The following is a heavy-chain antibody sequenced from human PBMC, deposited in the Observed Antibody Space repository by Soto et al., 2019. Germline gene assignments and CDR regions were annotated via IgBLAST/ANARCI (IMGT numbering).Heavy chain of an antibody. CDR1: GFTFSTYG. D-gene: IGHD2-15*01. V-gene: IGHV3-33*01. CDR2: IWYDGSNK. Sequence: QVQLVESGGGVVQPGRSLRLSCAASGFTFSTYGMHWVRQAPGKGLEWVAVIWYDGSNKYYADSVKGRFTISRDNSKNTLYLQMNSLRAEDTAVYYCARCYGVSCYKADGMDVWGQGTTVTVSS. J-gene: IGHJ6*02. CDR3: ARCYGVSCYKADGMDV.